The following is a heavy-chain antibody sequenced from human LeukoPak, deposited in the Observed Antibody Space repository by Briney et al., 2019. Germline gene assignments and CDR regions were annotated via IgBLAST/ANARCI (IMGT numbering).Heavy chain of an antibody. Sequence: SETLSLTCAVYGGSFSGYYWSWIRQPPGKGLEWIGEINHSGSTNYNPSLKSQVTISVDTSKNQFSLKLSSVTAADTAVYYCARAPYYYDSSGYYYFDYWGQGTLVTVSS. CDR3: ARAPYYYDSSGYYYFDY. D-gene: IGHD3-22*01. J-gene: IGHJ4*02. CDR2: INHSGST. CDR1: GGSFSGYY. V-gene: IGHV4-34*01.